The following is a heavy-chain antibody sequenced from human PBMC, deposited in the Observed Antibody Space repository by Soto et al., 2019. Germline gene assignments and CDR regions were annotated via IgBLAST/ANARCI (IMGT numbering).Heavy chain of an antibody. CDR2: IYYSGST. D-gene: IGHD6-13*01. V-gene: IGHV4-39*01. CDR1: GGSISSSSYY. Sequence: QLQLQESGPGLVKPSETLSLTCTVSGGSISSSSYYWGWIRQPPGKGLEWIGSIYYSGSTYYNPSLKSRVTISVDTSKNQFSLKLSSVTAADTAVYYCARFHYSSSWYFWGQGTLVTVFS. J-gene: IGHJ4*02. CDR3: ARFHYSSSWYF.